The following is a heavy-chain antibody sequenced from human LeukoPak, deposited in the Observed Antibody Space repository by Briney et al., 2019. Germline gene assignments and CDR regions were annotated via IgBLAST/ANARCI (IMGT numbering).Heavy chain of an antibody. J-gene: IGHJ4*02. Sequence: ASVKVSCKASGGTFTSYAMNWVRQAPGQGLEWMGWINTNTGNPTYAQGFTGRFVFSLDTSVSTAYLQISSLKAEDTAVYYCARDTENSSGYYLPLVDYWGQGTLVTVSS. D-gene: IGHD3-22*01. CDR2: INTNTGNP. CDR1: GGTFTSYA. V-gene: IGHV7-4-1*02. CDR3: ARDTENSSGYYLPLVDY.